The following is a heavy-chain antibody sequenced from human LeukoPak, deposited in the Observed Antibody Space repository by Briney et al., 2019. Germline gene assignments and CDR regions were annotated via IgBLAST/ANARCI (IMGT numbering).Heavy chain of an antibody. CDR1: GGSISSYY. Sequence: SETLSLTCTVSGGSISSYYWSWIRQPPGKGLEWIGYIYYSGSTNYNPSLKSRVTISVDTSKNQFSLKLSSATAADTAVYYCARVTYDYVWGSYRSSYYFDYWGQGTLVTVSS. V-gene: IGHV4-59*08. CDR2: IYYSGST. CDR3: ARVTYDYVWGSYRSSYYFDY. D-gene: IGHD3-16*02. J-gene: IGHJ4*02.